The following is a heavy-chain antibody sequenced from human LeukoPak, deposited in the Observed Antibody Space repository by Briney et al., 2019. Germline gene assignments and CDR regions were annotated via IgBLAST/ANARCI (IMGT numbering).Heavy chain of an antibody. CDR2: IIPILGIA. Sequence: GASVKVSCKASGGTFSSYTISWVRQAPGQGLEWMGRIIPILGIANYAQKFQGRVTITADKSTSTAYMELSSLRSEDTAVYYCARGSRGIAARPDWFDPWGQGTLVTVSS. J-gene: IGHJ5*02. CDR3: ARGSRGIAARPDWFDP. V-gene: IGHV1-69*02. CDR1: GGTFSSYT. D-gene: IGHD6-6*01.